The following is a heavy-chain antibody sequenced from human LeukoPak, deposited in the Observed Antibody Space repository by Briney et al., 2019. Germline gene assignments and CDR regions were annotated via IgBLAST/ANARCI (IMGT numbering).Heavy chain of an antibody. D-gene: IGHD3/OR15-3a*01. CDR2: IYYSGST. V-gene: IGHV4-39*01. CDR3: ARHRPTDYGFWFDY. Sequence: SETLSLTCSVSGGSISSSSYYWGSTRQPPGKGQEWTGTIYYSGSTYYNPSLKSRVSIAVDTSKNQFSLKLSSVTAADTTVYYCARHRPTDYGFWFDYWGQGALVTVSS. CDR1: GGSISSSSYY. J-gene: IGHJ4*02.